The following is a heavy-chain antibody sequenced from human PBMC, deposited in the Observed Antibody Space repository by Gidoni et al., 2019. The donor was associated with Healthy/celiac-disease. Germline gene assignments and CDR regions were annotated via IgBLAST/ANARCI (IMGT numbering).Heavy chain of an antibody. CDR2: IYSGGST. D-gene: IGHD2-2*01. V-gene: IGHV3-53*01. CDR3: ARDYHDRDRGHYYYGMDV. Sequence: EVQLVESGGGLIQPGGSLRLSCAASGFTVSSNYMRWVRQAPGKGLEWVSVIYSGGSTYYADSVKGRFTISRDNSKNTLYLQMNSLRAEDTAVYYCARDYHDRDRGHYYYGMDVWGQGTTVTVSS. J-gene: IGHJ6*02. CDR1: GFTVSSNY.